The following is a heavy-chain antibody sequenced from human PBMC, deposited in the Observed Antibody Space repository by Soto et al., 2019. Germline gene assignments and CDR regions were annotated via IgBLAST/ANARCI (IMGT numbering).Heavy chain of an antibody. Sequence: GGSLRLSCASSGFMFIAYTMSWVRQAPGKGLEWLSSITSNSDHIDYADSVRGRFTVSRDNARKSLYLQMDSLGAEDTGVYYCATPYYYNHWGPGTLVTVSS. CDR2: ITSNSDHI. CDR3: ATPYYYNH. V-gene: IGHV3-21*01. J-gene: IGHJ4*02. CDR1: GFMFIAYT.